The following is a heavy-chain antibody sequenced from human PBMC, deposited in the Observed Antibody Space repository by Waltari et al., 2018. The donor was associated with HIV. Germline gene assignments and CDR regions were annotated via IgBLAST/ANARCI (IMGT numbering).Heavy chain of an antibody. V-gene: IGHV1-2*06. J-gene: IGHJ6*02. Sequence: QVQLVQSGAEVRKPGASVKVSCKASGYTFTGYYLHWVRQAPGQGLGWMGRINPNSGGTNYAQKFQARVTMTRDTSMGAAYMELSSLRPNDTAVYYCARVTTVTGDSYFYYGMDVWGQGTTVTVSS. CDR3: ARVTTVTGDSYFYYGMDV. CDR2: INPNSGGT. CDR1: GYTFTGYY. D-gene: IGHD4-17*01.